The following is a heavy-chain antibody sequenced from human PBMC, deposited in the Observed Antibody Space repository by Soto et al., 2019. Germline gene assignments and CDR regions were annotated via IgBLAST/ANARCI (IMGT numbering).Heavy chain of an antibody. CDR1: GFTFSSYA. D-gene: IGHD3-10*01. CDR2: ISGSGGST. V-gene: IGHV3-23*01. J-gene: IGHJ4*02. Sequence: EVQLLESGGGLVQPGGSLRLSCAASGFTFSSYAMSWVRQAPGKGLEWVSAISGSGGSTYYADSVKGRFTISRDNSKNTLLRQRNSLWAEDTAVYYCAKKKCHMPGLMVRGVIIQFDCWGPGTLVAVAS. CDR3: AKKKCHMPGLMVRGVIIQFDC.